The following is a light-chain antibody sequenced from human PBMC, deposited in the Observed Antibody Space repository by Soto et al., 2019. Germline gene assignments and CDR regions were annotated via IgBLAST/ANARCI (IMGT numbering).Light chain of an antibody. J-gene: IGLJ2*01. CDR3: SSYSRRALDVL. V-gene: IGLV2-14*01. CDR1: SSDIGGYDY. Sequence: QSVLTQPASVSGSPGQSITISCTGTSSDIGGYDYVAWYQQHPGKAPKLIIYEVSNRPSGVSYRFSGSKSGNTASLTISGLQGEDEADYYCSSYSRRALDVLFGGGTKVTVL. CDR2: EVS.